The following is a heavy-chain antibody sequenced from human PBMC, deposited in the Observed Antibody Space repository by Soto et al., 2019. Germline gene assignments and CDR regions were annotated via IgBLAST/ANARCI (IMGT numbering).Heavy chain of an antibody. V-gene: IGHV1-3*01. D-gene: IGHD3-22*01. CDR1: GYTFTSYA. CDR2: INAGNGNT. CDR3: ASSSGYYYVAY. J-gene: IGHJ4*02. Sequence: QVQLVQSGAEVKKPGASVKVSCKASGYTFTSYAMHWVRQAPGQRLEWMGWINAGNGNTKYSQKFQGRVTITRDTPASTASMELTSLSSEDTAVYYSASSSGYYYVAYWGQGTLVTVSS.